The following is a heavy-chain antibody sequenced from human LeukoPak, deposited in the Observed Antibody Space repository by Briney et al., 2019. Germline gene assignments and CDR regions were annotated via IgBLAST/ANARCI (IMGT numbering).Heavy chain of an antibody. D-gene: IGHD3-22*01. V-gene: IGHV4-4*07. CDR3: ARDKGGDYYDSSGGSFDI. Sequence: SETLSLTCTVSGGSISSCCWSWIRQPAGKGLEWIGHIYSSGITNFNPSLKSRVSMSVDTSKNQFSLMLSSVTAADTAVYYCARDKGGDYYDSSGGSFDIWGQGTMVTVSS. CDR2: IYSSGIT. CDR1: GGSISSCC. J-gene: IGHJ3*02.